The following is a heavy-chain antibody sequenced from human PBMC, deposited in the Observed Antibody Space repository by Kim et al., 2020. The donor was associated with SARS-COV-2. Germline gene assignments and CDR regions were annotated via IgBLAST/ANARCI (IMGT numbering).Heavy chain of an antibody. J-gene: IGHJ4*02. D-gene: IGHD1-1*01. CDR2: ISDSGRAL. V-gene: IGHV3-11*01. CDR3: TRAPDAGTKVAY. CDR1: GFTFSDHY. Sequence: GGSLRLSCAASGFTFSDHYMSWIRQTPGKGLEWVAYISDSGRALFYADSVKGRFTVSRDNAENSVYLQMNSLRAEDTALYYCTRAPDAGTKVAYRWQRTL.